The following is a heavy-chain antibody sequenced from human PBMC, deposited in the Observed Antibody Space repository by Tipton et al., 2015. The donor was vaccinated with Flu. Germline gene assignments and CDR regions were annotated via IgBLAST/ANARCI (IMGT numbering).Heavy chain of an antibody. CDR1: GFTFSSYW. Sequence: SLRLSCAASGFTFSSYWMHWVRQAPGKGLVWVSRINSDGSSTSYADSVKGRFTISRDNAKNTLYLQMNSLRAEDTAVYYCARGGCGGDCCYFDYWGQGTLVTVSS. CDR3: ARGGCGGDCCYFDY. J-gene: IGHJ4*02. CDR2: INSDGSST. V-gene: IGHV3-74*01. D-gene: IGHD2-21*02.